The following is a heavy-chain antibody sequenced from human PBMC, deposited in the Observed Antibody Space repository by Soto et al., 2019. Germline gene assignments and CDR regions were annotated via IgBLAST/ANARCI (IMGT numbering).Heavy chain of an antibody. J-gene: IGHJ4*02. CDR3: ARFASSGWYGFDY. Sequence: SVKVSCKASGGTFSSYAISWVRQAPGQGLEWMGGIIPIFGTANYAQKFQGRVTITADESTSTAYMELSSLRSEDTAVYYCARFASSGWYGFDYWGQGTLVTVSS. D-gene: IGHD6-19*01. V-gene: IGHV1-69*13. CDR2: IIPIFGTA. CDR1: GGTFSSYA.